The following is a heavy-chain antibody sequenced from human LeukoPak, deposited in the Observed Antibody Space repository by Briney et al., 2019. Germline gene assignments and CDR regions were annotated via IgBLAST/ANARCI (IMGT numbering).Heavy chain of an antibody. Sequence: GESLNISCKGSGYSFPSHWIGWVRQMPGKGLELMGIIHPPDSNTRYSPSFQGQVTISVDKSISTAYLQWSSLKASDSAMYYCAKQGGDSSSGNWQTLDNWGQGTLVTVSS. D-gene: IGHD6-19*01. V-gene: IGHV5-51*01. CDR1: GYSFPSHW. CDR3: AKQGGDSSSGNWQTLDN. CDR2: IHPPDSNT. J-gene: IGHJ4*02.